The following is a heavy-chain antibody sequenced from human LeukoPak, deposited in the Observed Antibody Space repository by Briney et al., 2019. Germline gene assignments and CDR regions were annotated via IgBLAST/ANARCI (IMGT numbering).Heavy chain of an antibody. CDR2: INPNSGGT. CDR3: AIVMITFGGVIDP. V-gene: IGHV1-2*02. Sequence: ASVNVSCKASGYTFTGYYMHWVRQAPGPGLESMGWINPNSGGTNYAQKFQGRVTMTRDTSISTAYMELSRLRSDDTAVYYCAIVMITFGGVIDPWGQGTLVTVSS. D-gene: IGHD3-16*01. J-gene: IGHJ5*02. CDR1: GYTFTGYY.